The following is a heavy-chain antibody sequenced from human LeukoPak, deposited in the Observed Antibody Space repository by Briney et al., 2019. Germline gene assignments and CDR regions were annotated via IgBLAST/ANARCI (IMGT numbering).Heavy chain of an antibody. V-gene: IGHV5-51*01. Sequence: GESLKISCKGSGYSFATYWIAWVRQTPGKGLEWMGIIYPGDSDTTYSPSFQGQVTISADKSISTAYLQWSSLKASDTAMYYCARHGLDYGDFRRGWFDPWGQGTLVTVSS. D-gene: IGHD4-17*01. CDR3: ARHGLDYGDFRRGWFDP. CDR1: GYSFATYW. J-gene: IGHJ5*02. CDR2: IYPGDSDT.